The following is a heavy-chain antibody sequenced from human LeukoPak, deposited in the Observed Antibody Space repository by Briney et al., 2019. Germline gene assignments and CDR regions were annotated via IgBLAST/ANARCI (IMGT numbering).Heavy chain of an antibody. CDR1: GGSFSGYY. CDR3: ARAGLGHYYDSSWGSVRYFDL. Sequence: KPSETLSLTCAVYGGSFSGYYWSWIRQPPGKGLEWIGEINHSGSTNYNPSLKSRVTISVDKSKNQFSLKLSSVTAADTAVYYCARAGLGHYYDSSWGSVRYFDLWGRGTLVTVSS. J-gene: IGHJ2*01. V-gene: IGHV4-34*01. CDR2: INHSGST. D-gene: IGHD3-22*01.